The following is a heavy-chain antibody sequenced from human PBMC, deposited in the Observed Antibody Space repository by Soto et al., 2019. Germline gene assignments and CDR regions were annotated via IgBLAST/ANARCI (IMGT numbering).Heavy chain of an antibody. V-gene: IGHV3-21*01. CDR1: GFTFSSYS. D-gene: IGHD5-12*01. CDR2: ISSSSSYI. J-gene: IGHJ5*02. CDR3: AGCGGYDMFCWFDP. Sequence: EVQLVESGGGLVKPGGSLRLSCAASGFTFSSYSMNWVRQAPGKGLEWVSSISSSSSYIYYADSVKGRFTISRDNAKNSLYLQMNSLRAEDTAVYYCAGCGGYDMFCWFDPWGQGTLVTVSS.